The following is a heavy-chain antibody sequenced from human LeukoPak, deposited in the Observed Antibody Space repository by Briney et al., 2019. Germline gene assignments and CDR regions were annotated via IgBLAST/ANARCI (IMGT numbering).Heavy chain of an antibody. CDR3: ARCITIFGVIIKVLDY. CDR1: GFTVSSNY. Sequence: PGGSLRLSCAASGFTVSSNYMSWVRQAPGKGLEWVSVIYSGGSTYYADSVKGRFTISRDNSKNTLYLQMNSLRAEDTAVYYCARCITIFGVIIKVLDYWGQGTLVTVSS. V-gene: IGHV3-66*01. J-gene: IGHJ4*02. CDR2: IYSGGST. D-gene: IGHD3-3*01.